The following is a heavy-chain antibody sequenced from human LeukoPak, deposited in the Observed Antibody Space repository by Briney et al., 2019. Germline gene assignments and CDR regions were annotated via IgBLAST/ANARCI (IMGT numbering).Heavy chain of an antibody. D-gene: IGHD6-25*01. CDR2: FDPEDGET. J-gene: IGHJ3*02. Sequence: GASVKVSCKVSGYTLTELSMHWVRQAPGKGLEWMGGFDPEDGETIYAQKFQGRVTMTEDTSTDTAYMELSSLRSEDTAVYYCATPMAAADAFDIWGQGTMVTVSS. CDR3: ATPMAAADAFDI. CDR1: GYTLTELS. V-gene: IGHV1-24*01.